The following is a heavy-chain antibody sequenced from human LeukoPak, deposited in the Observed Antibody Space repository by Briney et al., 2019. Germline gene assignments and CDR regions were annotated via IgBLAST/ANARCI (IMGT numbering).Heavy chain of an antibody. V-gene: IGHV3-23*01. Sequence: GGSLRLSCAASGFTFSSYAMTWVRQAPGKGLEWVSLITGSGGSTYYADSVKGRFTISRDNSKNTVHLQMNSLTADDTAVYYCGKRATTGTANWFDSWGQGTLVTVSS. D-gene: IGHD1-7*01. J-gene: IGHJ5*01. CDR3: GKRATTGTANWFDS. CDR2: ITGSGGST. CDR1: GFTFSSYA.